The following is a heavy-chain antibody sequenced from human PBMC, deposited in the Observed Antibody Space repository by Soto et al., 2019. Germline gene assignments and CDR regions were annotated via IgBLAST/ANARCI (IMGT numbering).Heavy chain of an antibody. Sequence: SXKVSYKASGYTXTGYYMYLVRQAPGQGLEWMGWINHNSGGTNYAQKFQGRVTMTRDPYISTAYMELSRLRSDDTAVYYCARVGRAVAAFDYWGQGTLGTVSS. J-gene: IGHJ4*02. D-gene: IGHD6-19*01. CDR2: INHNSGGT. V-gene: IGHV1-2*02. CDR3: ARVGRAVAAFDY. CDR1: GYTXTGYY.